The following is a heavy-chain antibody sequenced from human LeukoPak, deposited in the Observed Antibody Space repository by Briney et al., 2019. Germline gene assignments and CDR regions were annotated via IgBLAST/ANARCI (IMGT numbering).Heavy chain of an antibody. CDR1: GFTVSSNY. D-gene: IGHD2-21*02. Sequence: GGSLRLSCAASGFTVSSNYMSWVRQAPGKGLEWVSVIYSGGSTYYADSVKGRFTISRDNSKNTLYLQMNSLRAEDTAVYYCAKKTRAYCGGDCPLVWGQGTLVTVSS. CDR2: IYSGGST. J-gene: IGHJ4*02. V-gene: IGHV3-53*01. CDR3: AKKTRAYCGGDCPLV.